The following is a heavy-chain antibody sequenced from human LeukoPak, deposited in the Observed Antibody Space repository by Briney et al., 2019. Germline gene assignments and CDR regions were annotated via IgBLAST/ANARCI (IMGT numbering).Heavy chain of an antibody. CDR2: ISSSGSTI. CDR1: GFTFSSYE. J-gene: IGHJ4*02. CDR3: ARDSSGFQRADY. D-gene: IGHD3-22*01. V-gene: IGHV3-48*03. Sequence: GGSPRLSCAASGFTFSSYEMNWVRQAPGKGLEWVSYISSSGSTIYYADSVKGRFTISRDNAKNSLYLQMNSLRAEDTAVYYCARDSSGFQRADYWGQGTLVTVSS.